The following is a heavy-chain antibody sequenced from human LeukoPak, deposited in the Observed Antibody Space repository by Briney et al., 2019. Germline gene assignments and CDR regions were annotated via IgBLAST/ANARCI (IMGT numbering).Heavy chain of an antibody. CDR1: GGSISSGGYY. V-gene: IGHV4-61*08. J-gene: IGHJ6*03. CDR2: IYYSGST. CDR3: ARVRRAKRITMVRGVAGYMDV. Sequence: PSETLSLTCAVSGGSISSGGYYWSWIRQPPGKGLEWIGYIYYSGSTNYNPSLKSRATISVDTSKNQFSLKLSSVTAADTAVYYCARVRRAKRITMVRGVAGYMDVWGKGTTVTISS. D-gene: IGHD3-10*01.